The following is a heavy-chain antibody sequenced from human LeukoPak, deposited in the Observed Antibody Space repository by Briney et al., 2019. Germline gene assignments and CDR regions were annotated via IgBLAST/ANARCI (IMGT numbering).Heavy chain of an antibody. CDR2: INHSGST. D-gene: IGHD2-2*01. J-gene: IGHJ5*02. CDR1: GGSFSGYY. V-gene: IGHV4-34*01. Sequence: PSETLSLTCAVYGGSFSGYYWSWIRRPPGKGLEWIGEINHSGSTNYNPSLKSRVTISVDTSKNQFSLKLSSVTAADTAVYYCARGFYCSSTSCYPPFDPWGQGTLVTVSS. CDR3: ARGFYCSSTSCYPPFDP.